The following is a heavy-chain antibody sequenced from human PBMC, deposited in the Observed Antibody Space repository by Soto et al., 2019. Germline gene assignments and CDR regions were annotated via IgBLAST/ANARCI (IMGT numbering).Heavy chain of an antibody. J-gene: IGHJ6*03. CDR3: ARARGQWNYHYYMDV. Sequence: EVQLLESGGGLVQPGESLKLSCAASGFTSRSDAMTWVRQAPGKGLEWVSDISGSENSAYYADSVKGRFTISRDSSKNTLYLQMTSLRADDTAVYYCARARGQWNYHYYMDVWGKGTTVIVSS. V-gene: IGHV3-23*01. CDR1: GFTSRSDA. D-gene: IGHD6-19*01. CDR2: ISGSENSA.